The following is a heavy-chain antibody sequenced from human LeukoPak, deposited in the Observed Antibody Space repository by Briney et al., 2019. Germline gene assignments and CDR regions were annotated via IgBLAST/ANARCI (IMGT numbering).Heavy chain of an antibody. CDR1: GFTFSSYA. Sequence: GGSLRLSCAASGFTFSSYALSWVRQAPGKGLEWVSAISGSGGSTYYADSVKGRFTISRDNSKNTLYLQMNSLRAEDTAVYYCAKDGADTAMVGSVGSRTLRYWYFDLWGRGTLVTVSS. J-gene: IGHJ2*01. D-gene: IGHD5-18*01. CDR3: AKDGADTAMVGSVGSRTLRYWYFDL. CDR2: ISGSGGST. V-gene: IGHV3-23*01.